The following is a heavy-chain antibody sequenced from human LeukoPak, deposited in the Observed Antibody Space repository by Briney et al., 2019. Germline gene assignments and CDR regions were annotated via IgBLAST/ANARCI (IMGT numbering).Heavy chain of an antibody. CDR3: ARGSGYNFGRYFDY. CDR1: GGSIRNSSFY. D-gene: IGHD5-24*01. V-gene: IGHV4-61*05. J-gene: IGHJ4*02. Sequence: SETLSLTCAVSGGSIRNSSFYWGWIRQPPGKRLEWIGYIHYSGSTNYNPSLKSRVTISVDTSKNQFSLKLSSVTAADTAVYYCARGSGYNFGRYFDYWGQGTLVTVSS. CDR2: IHYSGST.